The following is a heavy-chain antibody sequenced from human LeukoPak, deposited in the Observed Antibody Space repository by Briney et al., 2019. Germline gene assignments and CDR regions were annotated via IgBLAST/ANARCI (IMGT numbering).Heavy chain of an antibody. CDR1: GGSIRSYY. CDR3: ARREKSPYYFDY. CDR2: IYYSGST. Sequence: PSETLSLTCTVSGGSIRSYYWSWIRQPPGKGLEGIGYIYYSGSTNYNPSLKSRVTISVDTSKNQFSLKLSSVTAADTAVYYCARREKSPYYFDYWGQGTLVTVSS. J-gene: IGHJ4*02. V-gene: IGHV4-59*01.